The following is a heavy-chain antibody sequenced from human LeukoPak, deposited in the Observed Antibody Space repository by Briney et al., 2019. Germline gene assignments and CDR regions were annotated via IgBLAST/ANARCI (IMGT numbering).Heavy chain of an antibody. Sequence: SETLCLTCAVYGGSFSGYYWSWIRQPPGKGLEWIGEINHSGSTSYNPSLKSRVTISVDTSKNQFSLKLSSVTAADTAVYYCARRPALTVVVVAAAFDYWGQGTLVTVSS. V-gene: IGHV4-34*01. CDR2: INHSGST. J-gene: IGHJ4*02. CDR3: ARRPALTVVVVAAAFDY. D-gene: IGHD2-15*01. CDR1: GGSFSGYY.